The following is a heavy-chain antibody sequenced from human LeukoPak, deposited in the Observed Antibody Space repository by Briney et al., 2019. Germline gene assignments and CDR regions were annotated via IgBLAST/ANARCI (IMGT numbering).Heavy chain of an antibody. CDR3: ARRGPSGNLFDY. D-gene: IGHD4-23*01. V-gene: IGHV4-59*12. J-gene: IGHJ4*02. CDR1: GGSISSYY. Sequence: SETLSLTCTVSGGSISSYYWSWIRQPPGKGLEWIGYIYYSGSTNYNPSLKSRVTISVDTSKNQFSLKLSSVTAADTAVYYCARRGPSGNLFDYWGQGTLVTVSS. CDR2: IYYSGST.